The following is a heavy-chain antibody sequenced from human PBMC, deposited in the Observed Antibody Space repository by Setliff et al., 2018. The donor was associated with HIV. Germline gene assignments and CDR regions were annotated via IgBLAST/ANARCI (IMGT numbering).Heavy chain of an antibody. J-gene: IGHJ2*01. CDR2: IYNSGST. V-gene: IGHV4-28*01. D-gene: IGHD5-18*01. Sequence: SETLSLTCAVSGSSISSSYRWGWIRQSPGKGLEWIGNIYNSGSTYYNPSLKSRVTMSVDTSKNQFSLKLSSVTAVDTAIYYCTKTPLWLDKADWYFDLWGRGTRVTVS. CDR1: GSSISSSYR. CDR3: TKTPLWLDKADWYFDL.